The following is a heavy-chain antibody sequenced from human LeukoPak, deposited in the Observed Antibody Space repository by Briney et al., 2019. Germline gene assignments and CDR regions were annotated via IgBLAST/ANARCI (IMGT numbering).Heavy chain of an antibody. CDR3: ARDGILGYCSGGSCYPLDY. D-gene: IGHD2-15*01. Sequence: ASVKVSCKASGYTFTSYDINWVRQATGQGLEWMGWMNPNSGNTGYAQKFQGRVTMTRNTSISTAYMELSSLRSEDTAVYYCARDGILGYCSGGSCYPLDYWGQGTLVTVSS. CDR2: MNPNSGNT. V-gene: IGHV1-8*01. CDR1: GYTFTSYD. J-gene: IGHJ4*02.